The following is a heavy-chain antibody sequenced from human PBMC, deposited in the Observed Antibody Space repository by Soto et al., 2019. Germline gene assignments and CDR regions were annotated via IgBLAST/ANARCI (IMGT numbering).Heavy chain of an antibody. Sequence: QVQLVQSGAEVKKPGSSVKVSCKASGGTFSSYTISWVRQAPGQGLEWMGRIIPILGIANYAQKFQGRVTITADKSTRTAYMVLGSVRSEDTAVYYCARSIVEEGYYYYYYGMDLWGQGTTVTVSS. CDR2: IIPILGIA. CDR1: GGTFSSYT. CDR3: ARSIVEEGYYYYYYGMDL. V-gene: IGHV1-69*02. D-gene: IGHD2-15*01. J-gene: IGHJ6*02.